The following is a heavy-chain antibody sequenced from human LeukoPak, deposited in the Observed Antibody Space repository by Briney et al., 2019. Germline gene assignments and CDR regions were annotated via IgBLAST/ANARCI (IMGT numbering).Heavy chain of an antibody. V-gene: IGHV3-7*01. CDR3: GGFGYEAGVDL. Sequence: GGSLRLSCAPSGFMFSTYWMTCVRQAPGKGPEWVGNIKPDGSETYYVDAVKGRFTISRDNTKNLLYLQMNNLRGEDAAVYHCGGFGYEAGVDLWGQGTLVTVSS. J-gene: IGHJ4*02. D-gene: IGHD2-15*01. CDR1: GFMFSTYW. CDR2: IKPDGSET.